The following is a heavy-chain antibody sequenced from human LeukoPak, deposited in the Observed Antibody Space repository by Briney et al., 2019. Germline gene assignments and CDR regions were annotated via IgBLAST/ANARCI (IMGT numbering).Heavy chain of an antibody. D-gene: IGHD7-27*01. Sequence: PGGSLRLSCASSGFTFTGYSMNGVRQAPGKGLEWVSYISITSDNIYYADSVKGRFTISRDNAKNSLYLQMNSLRDEDTAVYSCARESYWGSSGKGFDSWGQGTLVTVSS. CDR1: GFTFTGYS. CDR3: ARESYWGSSGKGFDS. V-gene: IGHV3-48*02. J-gene: IGHJ4*02. CDR2: ISITSDNI.